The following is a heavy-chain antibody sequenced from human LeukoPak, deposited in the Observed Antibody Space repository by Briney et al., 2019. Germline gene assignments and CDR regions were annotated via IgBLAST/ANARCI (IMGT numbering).Heavy chain of an antibody. CDR3: AKVPQRDFWSGYYEYYFDY. Sequence: GGSLRLSCAASGFTFSSYAMSWVRQAPGKGLEWVSAISGSGGSTYYADSVKGRFTISRDNSKNTLYLQMNSLRAEDTAVYYCAKVPQRDFWSGYYEYYFDYWGQGTLVTVSS. CDR1: GFTFSSYA. V-gene: IGHV3-23*01. CDR2: ISGSGGST. J-gene: IGHJ4*02. D-gene: IGHD3-3*01.